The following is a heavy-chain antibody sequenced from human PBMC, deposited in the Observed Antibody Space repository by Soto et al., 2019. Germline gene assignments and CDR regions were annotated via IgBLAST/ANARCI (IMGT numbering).Heavy chain of an antibody. Sequence: QVHLVQSGAEVKKPGASVKVSCKASGYTFTNYDINWVRQAPGQGLEWMGWISTYTGNTNYAQKLQGRVTMTTDTLTXTXFMELRSLRSDDTAVDYCARGYYYGSGRPTPGGMDVWGQGTTVTVSS. V-gene: IGHV1-18*01. CDR3: ARGYYYGSGRPTPGGMDV. J-gene: IGHJ6*02. CDR1: GYTFTNYD. D-gene: IGHD3-10*01. CDR2: ISTYTGNT.